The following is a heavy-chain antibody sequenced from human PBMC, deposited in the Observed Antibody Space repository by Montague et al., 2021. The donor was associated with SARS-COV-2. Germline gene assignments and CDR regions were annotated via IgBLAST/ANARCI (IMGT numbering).Heavy chain of an antibody. CDR3: ATQEDPSGWIPGPFDF. Sequence: SETLSLTCTVSGGSISSSTYYWAWIRQPPGKELEWIGSMYYRGSTYYDPSLKSRVFISVDTTKKQLSLTLTSVTAADTAVYYCATQEDPSGWIPGPFDFWGQGTLVSVSS. CDR2: MYYRGST. D-gene: IGHD6-19*01. CDR1: GGSISSSTYY. J-gene: IGHJ4*02. V-gene: IGHV4-39*01.